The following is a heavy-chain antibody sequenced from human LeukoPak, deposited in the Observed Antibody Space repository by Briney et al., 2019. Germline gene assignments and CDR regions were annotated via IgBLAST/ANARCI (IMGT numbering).Heavy chain of an antibody. J-gene: IGHJ6*02. CDR2: IIPILGIA. V-gene: IGHV1-69*04. CDR3: ARDYGDYSRYYYGMDV. CDR1: GGTFSSYA. Sequence: ASVKVSCKASGGTFSSYAISWVRQAPGQGLEWMGRIIPILGIANYAQKFQGRVTITADKSTSTAYMELSSLRSEDTAVYYCARDYGDYSRYYYGMDVWGQGTTVTDSS. D-gene: IGHD4-17*01.